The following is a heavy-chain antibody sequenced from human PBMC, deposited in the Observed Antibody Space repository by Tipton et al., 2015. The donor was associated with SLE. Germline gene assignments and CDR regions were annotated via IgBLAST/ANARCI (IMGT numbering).Heavy chain of an antibody. Sequence: SLRLSCAASGFIFDGYAMHWVRQAPGKGLEWVSGINWNSGDIGYADSVKGRFTISRDNAKNSLYLQMNSLRPEDTALYYCAKDFDGYNGFDFWGQGTLVTVSS. CDR3: AKDFDGYNGFDF. J-gene: IGHJ4*02. V-gene: IGHV3-9*01. D-gene: IGHD5-24*01. CDR1: GFIFDGYA. CDR2: INWNSGDI.